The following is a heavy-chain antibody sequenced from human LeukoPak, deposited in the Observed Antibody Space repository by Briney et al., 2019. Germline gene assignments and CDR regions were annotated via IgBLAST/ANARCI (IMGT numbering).Heavy chain of an antibody. CDR2: IYPGDSAT. V-gene: IGHV5-51*01. CDR3: ALHPAQGSGSLDY. CDR1: RHSFHSQW. J-gene: IGHJ4*02. Sequence: GESLKISCKAPRHSFHSQWTGWVRQMPGRGLEWMGIIYPGDSATTYSPSFQGQITISADKSISTAYLQWSSLKASDTAIYYCALHPAQGSGSLDYWGQGTLVTVSS. D-gene: IGHD3-10*01.